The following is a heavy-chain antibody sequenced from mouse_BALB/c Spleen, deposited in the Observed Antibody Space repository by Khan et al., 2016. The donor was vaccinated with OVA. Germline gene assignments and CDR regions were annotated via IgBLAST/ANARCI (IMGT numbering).Heavy chain of an antibody. CDR1: GYSITSDYA. CDR3: ARVYGEDFDY. Sequence: EVQLQESGPGLVKPSQSLSLTCTVTGYSITSDYAWNWIRQFPGNKLEWMGFISYSGNTNYNPSLKSRISITRDTSKNQFFLQLNSVTTEDTATYYCARVYGEDFDYWGQGTILTVSS. V-gene: IGHV3-2*02. D-gene: IGHD1-1*01. CDR2: ISYSGNT. J-gene: IGHJ2*01.